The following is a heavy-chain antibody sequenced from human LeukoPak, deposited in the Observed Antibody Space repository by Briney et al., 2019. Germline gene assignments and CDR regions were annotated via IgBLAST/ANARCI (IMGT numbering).Heavy chain of an antibody. CDR2: ISGSGGST. J-gene: IGHJ4*02. D-gene: IGHD4-23*01. Sequence: GGSLRLSCAASGFTFSSYAMSWVRQAPGKGLEWVSAISGSGGSTYYADSVKGRFTISRDNSKNTLYLQMNSLRAEDTTVYYCAKLGNSNPLRFPFDYWGQGTLVTVSS. CDR3: AKLGNSNPLRFPFDY. CDR1: GFTFSSYA. V-gene: IGHV3-23*01.